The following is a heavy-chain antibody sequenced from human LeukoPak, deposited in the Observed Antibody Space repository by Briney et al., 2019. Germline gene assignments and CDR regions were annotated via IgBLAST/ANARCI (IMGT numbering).Heavy chain of an antibody. Sequence: SETLSLTCAVYGVSFSGYYWSWIRQPPGKGLEWIGEINHSGSTNYNPSLKSRVTISVDTSKNQFSLKLSSVTAADTAVYYYARYGGFRIAAAGTDYWGQGTLVTVSS. CDR1: GVSFSGYY. J-gene: IGHJ4*02. CDR3: ARYGGFRIAAAGTDY. CDR2: INHSGST. D-gene: IGHD6-13*01. V-gene: IGHV4-34*01.